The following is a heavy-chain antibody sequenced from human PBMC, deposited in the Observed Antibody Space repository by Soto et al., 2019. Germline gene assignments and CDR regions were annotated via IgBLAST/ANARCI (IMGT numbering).Heavy chain of an antibody. Sequence: GASVKVSCKASGGTFGSYAISWVRQAPGQGLEWMGGIIPIFGTANYAQKFQGRVTITADESTSTAYMELSSLRSEDTAVYYCALRGYYYDSSGYYLDDAFDIWGQGTMVTVSS. CDR2: IIPIFGTA. V-gene: IGHV1-69*13. J-gene: IGHJ3*02. D-gene: IGHD3-22*01. CDR1: GGTFGSYA. CDR3: ALRGYYYDSSGYYLDDAFDI.